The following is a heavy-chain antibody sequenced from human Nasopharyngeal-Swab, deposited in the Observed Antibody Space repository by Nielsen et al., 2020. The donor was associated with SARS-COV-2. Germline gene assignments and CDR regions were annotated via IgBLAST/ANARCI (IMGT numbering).Heavy chain of an antibody. CDR3: ASLPGGSGSYPYYYYGMDV. Sequence: GASLQISCAASGFTFSSYSMNWVRQAPGKGLEWVSYISSSSSTIYYADSVKGRFTISRDNAKNSLYLQMNSLRDEDTAVYYCASLPGGSGSYPYYYYGMDVWGQGTTVTVSS. CDR1: GFTFSSYS. CDR2: ISSSSSTI. V-gene: IGHV3-48*02. D-gene: IGHD3-10*01. J-gene: IGHJ6*02.